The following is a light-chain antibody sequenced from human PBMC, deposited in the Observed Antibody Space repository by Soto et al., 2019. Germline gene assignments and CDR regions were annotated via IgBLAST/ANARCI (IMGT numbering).Light chain of an antibody. CDR3: QQYNNWPPT. V-gene: IGKV3-15*01. J-gene: IGKJ2*01. CDR2: GVS. Sequence: EIVMTQSPATLSVSPGERATLSCRASQSVSSKLAWFQQKPGQAPSLLIYGVSTRATGVPVRFSGSGSGTAFTLTVNSLQSEDFAVYYCQQYNNWPPTFGQETKVDIK. CDR1: QSVSSK.